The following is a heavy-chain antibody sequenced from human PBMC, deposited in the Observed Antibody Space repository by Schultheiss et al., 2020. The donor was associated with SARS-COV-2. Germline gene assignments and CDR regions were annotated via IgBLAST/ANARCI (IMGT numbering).Heavy chain of an antibody. Sequence: SETLSLTCTVSGGSISSYYWGWIRQPAGKGLEWIGRIYTSGSTNYNPSLKSRVTMSVDTSKNQFSLKMTSVTAADTAVYYCAREGEGGSIDYWGQGTLVTVSS. V-gene: IGHV4-4*07. CDR1: GGSISSYY. J-gene: IGHJ4*02. CDR3: AREGEGGSIDY. D-gene: IGHD1-26*01. CDR2: IYTSGST.